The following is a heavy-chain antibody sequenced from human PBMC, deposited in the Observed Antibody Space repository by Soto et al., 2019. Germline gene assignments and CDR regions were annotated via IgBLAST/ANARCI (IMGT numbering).Heavy chain of an antibody. CDR1: GYTFTGYG. CDR3: ARINVSPSVYLDY. V-gene: IGHV1-18*01. CDR2: INAYNDNT. Sequence: QVQLVQSGAEVKRPGASVKVSCKASGYTFTGYGISWVRQAPGQGLEWMGRINAYNDNTDYAQKFQGRVSLTTDTSTCTAFIELRSRRSDDTAVYYCARINVSPSVYLDYWGQGTLVTVSS. J-gene: IGHJ4*02.